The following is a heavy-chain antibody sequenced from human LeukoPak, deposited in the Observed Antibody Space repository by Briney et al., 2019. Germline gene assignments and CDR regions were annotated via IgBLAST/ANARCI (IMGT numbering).Heavy chain of an antibody. CDR1: GFNVSSNY. Sequence: GGSLRLSCAASGFNVSSNYMSWVRQAPGKGLEWVSVIYMGGNTFYADSVKGRFTISRHTSKNTLYLQMNSLRTEDTAVYYCARVGDEVAYTRGYLDYWGQGTLVTVSS. J-gene: IGHJ4*02. V-gene: IGHV3-53*04. CDR2: IYMGGNT. D-gene: IGHD3-16*01. CDR3: ARVGDEVAYTRGYLDY.